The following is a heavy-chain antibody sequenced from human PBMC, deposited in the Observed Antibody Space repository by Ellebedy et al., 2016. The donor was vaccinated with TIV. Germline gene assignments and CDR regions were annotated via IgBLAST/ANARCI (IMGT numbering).Heavy chain of an antibody. CDR1: GFTFSSYA. D-gene: IGHD4-17*01. CDR2: ISYDGSNK. J-gene: IGHJ4*02. CDR3: ARYGDFHFDY. Sequence: GGSLRLSCAASGFTFSSYAMHWVRQAPGKGLEWVAVISYDGSNKYYADSVKGRFTISRDNSKNTLYLQMNSLRAEDTAVYYCARYGDFHFDYWGQGTLVTVSS. V-gene: IGHV3-30*04.